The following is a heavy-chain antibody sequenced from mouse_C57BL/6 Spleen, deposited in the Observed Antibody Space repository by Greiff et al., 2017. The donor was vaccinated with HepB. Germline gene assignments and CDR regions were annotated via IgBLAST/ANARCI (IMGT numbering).Heavy chain of an antibody. V-gene: IGHV3-6*01. J-gene: IGHJ2*01. CDR1: GYSITSGYY. D-gene: IGHD2-4*01. CDR2: ISYDGSN. CDR3: ARRGLPHYFDY. Sequence: DVKLQESGPGLVKPSQSLSLTCSVTGYSITSGYYWNWIRQFPGNKLEWIGYISYDGSNNYNPSLKNRISITRDTSKNQFFLKLNSVTTEDTATYYCARRGLPHYFDYWGQGTTLTVSS.